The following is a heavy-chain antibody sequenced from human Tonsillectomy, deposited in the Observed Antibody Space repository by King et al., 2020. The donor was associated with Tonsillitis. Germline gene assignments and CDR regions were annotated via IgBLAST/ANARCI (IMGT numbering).Heavy chain of an antibody. CDR2: ICYSGST. D-gene: IGHD4-11*01. V-gene: IGHV4-59*01. CDR1: GGSISSYY. CDR3: ARGPDYSNSFFDY. Sequence: QLQDSGPGLVKPSETLSLSCTVSGGSISSYYWSGIRQPPGKGLEWIGYICYSGSTNYNPSLKSRVTISVDTSKNQFSLKLSSVTAADTAVYYCARGPDYSNSFFDYWGQGTLVTVSS. J-gene: IGHJ4*02.